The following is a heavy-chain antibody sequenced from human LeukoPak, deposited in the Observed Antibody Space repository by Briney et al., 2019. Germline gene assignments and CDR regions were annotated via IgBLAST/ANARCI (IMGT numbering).Heavy chain of an antibody. CDR3: AKRGAAGSYYFDY. V-gene: IGHV3-23*01. Sequence: PGGSLRLPCAASGFTFSSHGMSWVRQAPGKGLEWVSSISTSRTTYYADSVKGRFTISRDNSKNTLYLQMNSLRAEDTAVYFCAKRGAAGSYYFDYWGQGTLVTVSS. CDR2: ISTSRTT. J-gene: IGHJ4*02. CDR1: GFTFSSHG. D-gene: IGHD4/OR15-4a*01.